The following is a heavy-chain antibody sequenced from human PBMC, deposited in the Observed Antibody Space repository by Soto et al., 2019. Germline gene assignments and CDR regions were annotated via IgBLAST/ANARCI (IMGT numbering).Heavy chain of an antibody. CDR3: VRDSRYCTDGGCSIMRDAFDV. Sequence: QVQLQESGPGLVKPSGTLSLTCTVSDFSVTSNKWWSWVGQSPGKSLEWIGEIYHSGASYHNSAFSGRVTISMDKSKNQISLIMTSVSAADTAVYFCVRDSRYCTDGGCSIMRDAFDVWGQGTPVTVSS. J-gene: IGHJ3*01. V-gene: IGHV4-4*02. CDR1: DFSVTSNKW. D-gene: IGHD2-8*01. CDR2: IYHSGAS.